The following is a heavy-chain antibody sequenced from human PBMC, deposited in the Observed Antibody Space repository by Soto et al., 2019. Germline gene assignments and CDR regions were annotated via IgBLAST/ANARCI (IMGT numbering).Heavy chain of an antibody. J-gene: IGHJ4*01. CDR2: VDSSGST. CDR1: CVSRPTTGFY. D-gene: IGHD2-8*01. CDR3: ARILTY. Sequence: PSETLSLTCSVSCGTVSCVSRPTTGFYWGWIRQPPGKGLQWVGSVDSSGSTYYNPSLKSRVTISVDTSKNQFFLKLTSVTAADTAVYYCARILTYWGRGILVTVSS. V-gene: IGHV4-39*01.